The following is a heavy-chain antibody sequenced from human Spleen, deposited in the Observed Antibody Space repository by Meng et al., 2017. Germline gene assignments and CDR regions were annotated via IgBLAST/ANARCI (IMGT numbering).Heavy chain of an antibody. J-gene: IGHJ4*02. D-gene: IGHD4-11*01. CDR1: GGSFRYYY. CDR2: INHSGST. CDR3: ARGPTTMAHDFDY. V-gene: IGHV4-34*01. Sequence: QLKQWGAGRLKPSETLSLTCVVSGGSFRYYYWSWIRQPPGKGLEWIGEINHSGSTNYNPSLESRATISVDTSQNNLSLKLSSVTAADSAVYYCARGPTTMAHDFDYWGQGTLVTVSS.